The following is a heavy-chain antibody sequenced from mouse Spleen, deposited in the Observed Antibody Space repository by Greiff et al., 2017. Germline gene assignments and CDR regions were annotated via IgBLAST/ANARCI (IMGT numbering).Heavy chain of an antibody. D-gene: IGHD2-1*01. CDR2: INPNYGTT. Sequence: EVKLQESGPELVKPGASVKISCKASGYSFTDYNMNWVKQSTGKSLEWIGVINPNYGTTSYNQKFKGKATLTVDQSSSTAYMQLNSLTSEDSAVYYCEREDYGIYFDYWGQGTTLTVSS. CDR3: EREDYGIYFDY. V-gene: IGHV1-39*01. CDR1: GYSFTDYN. J-gene: IGHJ2*01.